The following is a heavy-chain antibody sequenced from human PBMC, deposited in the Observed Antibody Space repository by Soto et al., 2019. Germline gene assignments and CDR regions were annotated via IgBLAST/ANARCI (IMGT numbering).Heavy chain of an antibody. CDR1: GGSITNSY. J-gene: IGHJ3*02. CDR2: IYTSGGT. CDR3: ARDQDSDYVYSFDI. V-gene: IGHV4-4*08. D-gene: IGHD5-12*01. Sequence: QVQLRESGPGLVKPSETLSLTCTVSGGSITNSYWTWIRLPPGKGLEWIGYIYTSGGTNYNRALKSRVTMSLDTSKNQFSLKLSSVPAAGTAVYYCARDQDSDYVYSFDIWGQGTMVTVSS.